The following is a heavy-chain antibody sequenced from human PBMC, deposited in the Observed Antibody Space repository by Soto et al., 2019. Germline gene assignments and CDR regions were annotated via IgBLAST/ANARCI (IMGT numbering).Heavy chain of an antibody. V-gene: IGHV3-33*01. J-gene: IGHJ6*02. CDR3: ARDAQHLANYGMDV. CDR1: GFSFSSHG. CDR2: LWAGGNIR. D-gene: IGHD3-3*02. Sequence: QVQLVESGGNVVQPGRSLRLSCAASGFSFSSHGMHWVRQAPGKGLEWVAHLWAGGNIRYYAYSVKGRFTISSDHSKNTLYLQMDSLGAEDTAVYYGARDAQHLANYGMDVWGQGTTVTVSS.